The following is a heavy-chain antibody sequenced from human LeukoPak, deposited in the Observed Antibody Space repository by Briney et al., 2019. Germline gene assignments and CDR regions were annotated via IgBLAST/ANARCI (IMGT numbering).Heavy chain of an antibody. CDR3: ARDWPGISLHFDL. D-gene: IGHD2-15*01. J-gene: IGHJ2*01. V-gene: IGHV1-2*02. Sequence: ASVKVSCKASGFTFDAYYIHWVRQAPGQGLEWMGWINPNTGDTNFAQKFQGRVAMTRDTSLSTAYMDLSRLTSDDTAVYYCARDWPGISLHFDLWGRGTLITVSS. CDR1: GFTFDAYY. CDR2: INPNTGDT.